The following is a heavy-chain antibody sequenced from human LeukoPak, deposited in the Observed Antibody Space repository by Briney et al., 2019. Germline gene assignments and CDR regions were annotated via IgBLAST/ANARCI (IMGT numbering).Heavy chain of an antibody. CDR3: ASSGSSGWPGDY. J-gene: IGHJ4*02. D-gene: IGHD6-19*01. CDR2: IYPGDSDT. CDR1: GYSFTNYW. Sequence: GESLKISCKGSGYSFTNYWIGWVRQIQGKGLEWMGIIYPGDSDTRYSPSFQGQVTISTDKSISTAYLQLSSLNASDTAMYFCASSGSSGWPGDYWGQGTLVTVSS. V-gene: IGHV5-51*01.